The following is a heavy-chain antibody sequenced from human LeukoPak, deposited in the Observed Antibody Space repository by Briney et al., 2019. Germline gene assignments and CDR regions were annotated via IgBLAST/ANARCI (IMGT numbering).Heavy chain of an antibody. CDR1: GYTFTSYA. D-gene: IGHD3/OR15-3a*01. CDR3: ARDLVCTVNCKDS. V-gene: IGHV1-69*04. Sequence: GASVKVSCKASGYTFTSYAMHWVRQAPGQGLEWMGRVIPTLGIALYAQRFKGRVTITADKSTSTAYMELSSLTFEDTAVYFCARDLVCTVNCKDSWGQGTLVTVSS. J-gene: IGHJ5*01. CDR2: VIPTLGIA.